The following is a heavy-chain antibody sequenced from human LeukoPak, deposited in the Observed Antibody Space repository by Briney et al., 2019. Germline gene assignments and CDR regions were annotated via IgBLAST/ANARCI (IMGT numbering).Heavy chain of an antibody. CDR3: ARGTWTWYEVTTEEPNFDY. D-gene: IGHD4-17*01. V-gene: IGHV1-69*02. CDR1: GGTFSSYT. CDR2: IIPILGIA. Sequence: SVKVSCKASGGTFSSYTISWVRQAPGQGLEWMGRIIPILGIANYAQKFQGRVTITADKSTSTAYMGLSSLRSEDTAVYYCARGTWTWYEVTTEEPNFDYWGQGTLVTVSS. J-gene: IGHJ4*02.